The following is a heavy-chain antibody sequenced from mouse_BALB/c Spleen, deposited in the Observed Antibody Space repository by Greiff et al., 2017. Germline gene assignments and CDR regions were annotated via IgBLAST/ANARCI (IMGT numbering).Heavy chain of an antibody. V-gene: IGHV2-6-7*01. CDR3: ASIHYYGYGAMDY. J-gene: IGHJ4*01. CDR1: GFSLTGYG. D-gene: IGHD1-2*01. Sequence: VQLKESGPGLVAPSQSLSITCTVSGFSLTGYGVNWVRQPPGKGLEWLGMIWGDGSTDYNSALKSRLSISKDNSKSQVFLKMNSLQTDDTARYYCASIHYYGYGAMDYWGQGTSVTVSS. CDR2: IWGDGST.